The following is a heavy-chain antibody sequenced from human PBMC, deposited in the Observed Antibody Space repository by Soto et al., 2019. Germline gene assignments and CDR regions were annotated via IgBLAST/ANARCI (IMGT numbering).Heavy chain of an antibody. CDR1: GGSISSYY. Sequence: QVQLQESGPGLVKPSETLSLTCTVSGGSISSYYWSWIRQPPGKGLEWIGYIYYSGSTNYNPSLKSRVTISVDTSKNQFSLKLSSVTAADTAVYYCARESAGYSSGWSGESIRNYYYYYMDVWGKGTTVTVSS. CDR3: ARESAGYSSGWSGESIRNYYYYYMDV. D-gene: IGHD6-19*01. J-gene: IGHJ6*03. CDR2: IYYSGST. V-gene: IGHV4-59*01.